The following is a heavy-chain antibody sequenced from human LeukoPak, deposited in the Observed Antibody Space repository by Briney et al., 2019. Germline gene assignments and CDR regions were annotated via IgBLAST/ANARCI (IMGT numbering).Heavy chain of an antibody. Sequence: ASVKVSCKASGYTFTSYGISWVRQAPGQGLEWMGWISAYNGNTNYAQKLQGRATMTTDTSTSTAYMELRSLRSDDTAVYYCARDRLRGYYYYGVDVWGQGTTVTVSS. CDR3: ARDRLRGYYYYGVDV. J-gene: IGHJ6*02. CDR1: GYTFTSYG. CDR2: ISAYNGNT. D-gene: IGHD4-17*01. V-gene: IGHV1-18*01.